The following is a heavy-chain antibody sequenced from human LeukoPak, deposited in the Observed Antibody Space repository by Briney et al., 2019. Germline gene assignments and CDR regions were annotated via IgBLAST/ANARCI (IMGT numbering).Heavy chain of an antibody. J-gene: IGHJ4*02. CDR1: GYTFTNYD. Sequence: ASVTVFCKASGYTFTNYDINWVRQAPGQGLEWMGWMNPNSGNTGYAQKFQGRVTMTRNASISTAYMELSSLRSEDTAVYYCAMGSGSYYFDYWGQGTLVTVSS. CDR3: AMGSGSYYFDY. V-gene: IGHV1-8*01. D-gene: IGHD3-10*01. CDR2: MNPNSGNT.